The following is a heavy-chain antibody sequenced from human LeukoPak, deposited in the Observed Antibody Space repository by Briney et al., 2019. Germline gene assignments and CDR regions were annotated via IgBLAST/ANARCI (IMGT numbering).Heavy chain of an antibody. J-gene: IGHJ4*02. V-gene: IGHV3-20*04. CDR3: ARGTYYYDSSGYYYFDY. Sequence: GGSLRLSCAASGFTFDDYGMSWVRHAPGKGLEWVSGINWNGGSTGYADSVKGRFTISRDNAKNSLYLQMNSLRAEDTALYYCARGTYYYDSSGYYYFDYWGQGTLVTVSS. CDR2: INWNGGST. D-gene: IGHD3-22*01. CDR1: GFTFDDYG.